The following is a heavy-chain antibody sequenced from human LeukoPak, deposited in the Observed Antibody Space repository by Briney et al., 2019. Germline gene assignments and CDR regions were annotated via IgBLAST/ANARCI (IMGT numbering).Heavy chain of an antibody. V-gene: IGHV3-30*07. J-gene: IGHJ4*02. D-gene: IGHD6-13*01. CDR1: GFTFSSYA. CDR3: ARAVGVIAAAGRSHFDY. CDR2: ISYDGSNK. Sequence: GRSLRLSCAASGFTFSSYAMHWVRQAPGKGLEWVAVISYDGSNKYYADSVKGRFTISRDNSKNTLYLQMNSLRAEDTAVYYCARAVGVIAAAGRSHFDYWGQGTLVTVSS.